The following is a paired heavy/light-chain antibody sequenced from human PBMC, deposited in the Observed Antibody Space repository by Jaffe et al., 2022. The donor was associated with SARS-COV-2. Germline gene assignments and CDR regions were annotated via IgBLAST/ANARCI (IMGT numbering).Light chain of an antibody. CDR1: QSLSNSY. CDR3: QQYDDWPQT. V-gene: IGKV3-20*01. Sequence: EIVLTQSPATLSVSPGDRATLSCRASQSLSNSYLAWYQQKPGQAPRILVHGASSRATGIPDRFSGSGSGTDFTLTISRLEPEDFAVYYCQQYDDWPQTFGQGTKVEIK. J-gene: IGKJ1*01. CDR2: GAS.
Heavy chain of an antibody. CDR1: GYTFTGYA. CDR2: ISAHTGDT. J-gene: IGHJ4*02. Sequence: QVQLVQSGAEVKKPGASVRVSCKASGYTFTGYAFSWVRQAPGQGLEWMGWISAHTGDTKYAEKLQGRLTMTTDTSTSTAFMELRSLRSDDTAVYYCARNYLDYGDYGLALKYWGQGTLITVSS. V-gene: IGHV1-18*01. D-gene: IGHD4-17*01. CDR3: ARNYLDYGDYGLALKY.